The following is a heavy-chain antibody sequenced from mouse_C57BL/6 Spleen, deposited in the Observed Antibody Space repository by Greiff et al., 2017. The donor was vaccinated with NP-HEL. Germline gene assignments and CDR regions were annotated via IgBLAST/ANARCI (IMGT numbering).Heavy chain of an antibody. J-gene: IGHJ4*01. Sequence: QVQLQQSGPGLVQPSQSLSITCTVSGFSLTSYGVHWVRQSPGKGLEWLGVIWRGGSTDYNAAFMSRLSITKDNSKSQVFFKMNSLQADDTAIYYCAKNKDYGSTYAMDYWGQGTSVTVSS. V-gene: IGHV2-5*01. D-gene: IGHD1-1*01. CDR3: AKNKDYGSTYAMDY. CDR2: IWRGGST. CDR1: GFSLTSYG.